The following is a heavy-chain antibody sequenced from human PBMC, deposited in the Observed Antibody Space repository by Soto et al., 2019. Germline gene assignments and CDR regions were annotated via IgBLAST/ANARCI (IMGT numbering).Heavy chain of an antibody. CDR3: AGMPYTSGLRFDP. CDR1: GDSYSISTYS. CDR2: IYQSGVT. J-gene: IGHJ5*02. D-gene: IGHD6-19*01. Sequence: SETLSLTCTMSGDSYSISTYSWSWIRQPPGKALQWIGFIYQSGVTSYNPSLASRVSISLDRSNNQSSLKLKSVTTADTAVYFCAGMPYTSGLRFDPWGPGTLVTVSS. V-gene: IGHV4-30-2*01.